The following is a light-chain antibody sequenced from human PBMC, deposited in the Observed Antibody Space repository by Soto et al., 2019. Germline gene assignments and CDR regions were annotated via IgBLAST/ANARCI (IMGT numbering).Light chain of an antibody. Sequence: DIQMTQSPSSLSASVGDRVTITCQASENANHYLNWYQQKPGKAPRLLIYAASSLQSGVPSRFSGSGSGTHFSLIISILQPEDVATYYCQQSYNRVTFGGGPKVEIK. CDR1: ENANHY. V-gene: IGKV1-39*01. J-gene: IGKJ4*01. CDR2: AAS. CDR3: QQSYNRVT.